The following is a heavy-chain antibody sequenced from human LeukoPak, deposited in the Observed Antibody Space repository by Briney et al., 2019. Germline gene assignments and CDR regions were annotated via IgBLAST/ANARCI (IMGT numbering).Heavy chain of an antibody. V-gene: IGHV3-23*01. J-gene: IGHJ4*02. CDR2: ISGSGGAT. CDR1: GFTFNNYA. D-gene: IGHD3-22*01. CDR3: ASLDYFDSSDYGDY. Sequence: PGGSLRLSCAASGFTFNNYAMSWVRQAPGKGLEWVSAISGSGGATYYADSVKGRFTISRDNSKNTLYLQMNSLRAEDTALYYCASLDYFDSSDYGDYWGQGTQVTVSS.